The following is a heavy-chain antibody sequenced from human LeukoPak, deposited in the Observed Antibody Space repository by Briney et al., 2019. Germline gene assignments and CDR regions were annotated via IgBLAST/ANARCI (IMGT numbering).Heavy chain of an antibody. CDR2: IYYSGST. CDR1: GGSISSNNYY. V-gene: IGHV4-39*01. J-gene: IGHJ4*02. D-gene: IGHD2-21*01. CDR3: ASFLWVISFDY. Sequence: TSETLSLTCTVSGGSISSNNYYWGWIRQPPGKGLEWIGSIYYSGSTYYNPSLKSRVTISVDTPKNQFSLKLSSVTAADTAVYYCASFLWVISFDYWGQGTLVTVSS.